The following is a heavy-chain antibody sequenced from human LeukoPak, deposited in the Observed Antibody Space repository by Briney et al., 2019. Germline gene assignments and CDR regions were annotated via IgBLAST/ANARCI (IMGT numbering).Heavy chain of an antibody. CDR2: ISSSGSTI. Sequence: PGGSLRLSCAASGFTFSSYEMNWVRQAPGKGLEWVSYISSSGSTIYYADSVKGRFTISRDDAKNSLYLQMNSLRAEDTAVYYCARIHLEGYDYWGQGTLVTVSS. CDR3: ARIHLEGYDY. J-gene: IGHJ4*02. CDR1: GFTFSSYE. D-gene: IGHD6-13*01. V-gene: IGHV3-48*03.